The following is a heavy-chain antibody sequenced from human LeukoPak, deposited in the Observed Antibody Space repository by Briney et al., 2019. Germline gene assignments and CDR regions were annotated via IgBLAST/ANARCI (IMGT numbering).Heavy chain of an antibody. J-gene: IGHJ5*02. Sequence: VASVKVSCKPSGGTFSSYAITWVRQAPGQGLEWIGGIIPIFGTANYAQKFQGRVTITADESTSTAYMELSSLRSEDTAVYYCARFSGHGDYFWFDPWGQGTLVTVSS. CDR1: GGTFSSYA. V-gene: IGHV1-69*01. D-gene: IGHD4-17*01. CDR3: ARFSGHGDYFWFDP. CDR2: IIPIFGTA.